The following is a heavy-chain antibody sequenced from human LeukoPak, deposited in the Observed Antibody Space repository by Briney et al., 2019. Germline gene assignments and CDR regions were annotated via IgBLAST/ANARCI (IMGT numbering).Heavy chain of an antibody. Sequence: SETLSLTCTVSGGSISSSSYYWGWIRQPPGKGLEWIGSIYYSGSTYYNPSLKSRVTISVDTSKNQFSLKLSSVTAADTAVYYCARNLRFLEWSLEFDYWGQGTLVTVSS. D-gene: IGHD3-3*01. CDR3: ARNLRFLEWSLEFDY. J-gene: IGHJ4*02. CDR1: GGSISSSSYY. V-gene: IGHV4-39*01. CDR2: IYYSGST.